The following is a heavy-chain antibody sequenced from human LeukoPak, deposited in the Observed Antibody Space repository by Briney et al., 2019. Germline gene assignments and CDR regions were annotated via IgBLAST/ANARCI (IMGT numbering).Heavy chain of an antibody. CDR3: ARDGVIPAAKNYYYYYMDV. J-gene: IGHJ6*03. CDR2: IYTSGST. Sequence: SETLSLTCTVSGGSISSGSYYWSWIRQPAGKGLEWIVRIYTSGSTNYNPSLKSRVTISVDTSKNQFSLKLISLPAADPPVYSCARDGVIPAAKNYYYYYMDVWGKGTTVTVSS. CDR1: GGSISSGSYY. V-gene: IGHV4-61*02. D-gene: IGHD2-2*01.